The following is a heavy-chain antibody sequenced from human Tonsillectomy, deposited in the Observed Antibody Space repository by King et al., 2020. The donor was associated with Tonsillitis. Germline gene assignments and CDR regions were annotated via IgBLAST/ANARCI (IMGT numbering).Heavy chain of an antibody. V-gene: IGHV1-69*04. J-gene: IGHJ5*02. CDR2: IIPILGIV. D-gene: IGHD3-10*01. CDR1: GGTLSNYA. Sequence: VQLVQSGAEVKKLGSSVKVSCKASGGTLSNYAISWVRQAPGQGLEWMGRIIPILGIVNYAHNFQGRVSITADKSTDTAYMELSSLRSEDTAMYYCARLMVRGVTQNNWFAPWGQGTQVTVSS. CDR3: ARLMVRGVTQNNWFAP.